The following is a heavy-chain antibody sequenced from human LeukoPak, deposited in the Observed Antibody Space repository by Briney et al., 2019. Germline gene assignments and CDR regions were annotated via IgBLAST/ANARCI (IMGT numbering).Heavy chain of an antibody. Sequence: SETLSLTCTVSGGSIDGYYWNWIRQPPGKGLEWIGYIYYSGSTNYNPSLKSRVNISVDTSKNQFSLNLTSVSASDTAVYYCARQGAVAGTFDYWGQGTLVTVSS. D-gene: IGHD6-19*01. CDR3: ARQGAVAGTFDY. CDR2: IYYSGST. V-gene: IGHV4-59*08. J-gene: IGHJ4*02. CDR1: GGSIDGYY.